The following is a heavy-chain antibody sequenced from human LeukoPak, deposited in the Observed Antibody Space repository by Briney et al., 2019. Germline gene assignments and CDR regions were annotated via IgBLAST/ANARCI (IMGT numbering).Heavy chain of an antibody. J-gene: IGHJ4*02. Sequence: GGSLRLSCAASGFTFSSYWMHWVRQAPGKGLVWVSRINTDGSSTHYADSVKGRFTISRDNSKNMLYLQMNSLRAEDTAVYYCAKDLYTSRYACCFDYWGQGTLVTVSS. CDR1: GFTFSSYW. V-gene: IGHV3-74*01. D-gene: IGHD6-13*01. CDR2: INTDGSST. CDR3: AKDLYTSRYACCFDY.